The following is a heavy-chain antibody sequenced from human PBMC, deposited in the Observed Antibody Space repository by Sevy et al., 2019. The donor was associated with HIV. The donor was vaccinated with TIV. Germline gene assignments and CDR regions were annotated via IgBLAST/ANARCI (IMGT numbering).Heavy chain of an antibody. J-gene: IGHJ4*02. CDR1: GFAFSDYA. V-gene: IGHV3-49*04. D-gene: IGHD4-4*01. Sequence: GGSLRLSCTGSGFAFSDYALSWVRQAPGKGLEWVGFIRNKEYNGTTEYAASVKGRFFISRDGSKSVAYLDMNSLKTADTGLYYCTRSVTTIYWGRGTLVTVSS. CDR2: IRNKEYNGTT. CDR3: TRSVTTIY.